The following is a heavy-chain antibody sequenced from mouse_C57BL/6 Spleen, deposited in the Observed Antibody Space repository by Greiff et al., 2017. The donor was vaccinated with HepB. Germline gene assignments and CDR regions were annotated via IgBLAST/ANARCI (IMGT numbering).Heavy chain of an antibody. CDR3: ARDPLVLRRAWFAY. Sequence: EVKLVESGGGLVKPGGSLKLSCAASGFTFSSYAMSWVRQTPEKRLEWVATISDGGSYTYYPDNVKGRFTISRDNAKNNLYLQMSHLKSEDTAMYYWARDPLVLRRAWFAYWGQGTLVTVSA. D-gene: IGHD1-1*01. J-gene: IGHJ3*01. V-gene: IGHV5-4*01. CDR1: GFTFSSYA. CDR2: ISDGGSYT.